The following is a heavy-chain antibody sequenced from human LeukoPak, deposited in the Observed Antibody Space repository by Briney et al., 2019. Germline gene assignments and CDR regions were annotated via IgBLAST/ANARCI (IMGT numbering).Heavy chain of an antibody. CDR1: GDFISSSSYY. J-gene: IGHJ4*02. D-gene: IGHD2-2*01. CDR2: IYYSGST. Sequence: PSETLSLTCIVSGDFISSSSYYWGWIRHPPGKGLEWIGSIYYSGSTYYNPSLKSRVTISVDTSKNQFSRKLSSVTAADTATYYCARQYCSSTSCHFDYWGQGTLVTVSS. V-gene: IGHV4-39*01. CDR3: ARQYCSSTSCHFDY.